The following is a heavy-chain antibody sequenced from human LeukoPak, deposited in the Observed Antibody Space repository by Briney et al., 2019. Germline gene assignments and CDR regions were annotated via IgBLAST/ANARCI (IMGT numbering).Heavy chain of an antibody. CDR2: IYYSGST. V-gene: IGHV4-31*03. CDR1: GSSISSGGYY. D-gene: IGHD3-9*01. CDR3: AREGYDILTGYNGMDV. J-gene: IGHJ6*02. Sequence: SETLSLTCTVSGSSISSGGYYWSWIRQHPGKGLEWIGYIYYSGSTYYNPSLKSRVTISVDTSKNQFSLKLSSVTAADTAVYYCAREGYDILTGYNGMDVWGQGTTVTVSS.